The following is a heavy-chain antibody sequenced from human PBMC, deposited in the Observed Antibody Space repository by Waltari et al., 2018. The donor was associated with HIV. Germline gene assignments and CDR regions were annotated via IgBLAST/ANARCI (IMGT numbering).Heavy chain of an antibody. J-gene: IGHJ6*02. D-gene: IGHD5-12*01. V-gene: IGHV1-18*01. CDR2: ISAYKSNT. CDR3: ARDDGGYNDRTIYYYYYGMDV. CDR1: GYTFTSYG. Sequence: QVQLVQSGAEVKKPGASVKVSCKASGYTFTSYGISWVRQAPGQGLEWMGWISAYKSNTNYAPKLQGRVTMTTDTSTSTADMELRSLRSDDTAVYYCARDDGGYNDRTIYYYYYGMDVWGQGTTVTASS.